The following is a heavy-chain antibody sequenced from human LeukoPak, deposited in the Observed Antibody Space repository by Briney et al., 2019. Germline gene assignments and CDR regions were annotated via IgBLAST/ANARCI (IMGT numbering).Heavy chain of an antibody. J-gene: IGHJ4*02. Sequence: SVKVSCKASGGTFSSYAISWVRQAPGQGLEWMGGIIPIFGTANYAQKFQGRVTITADESTSTAYMELSSLRSEDTAVYYCARTYYGSGSLPHYFDYWGQGTLATVSS. CDR2: IIPIFGTA. V-gene: IGHV1-69*13. D-gene: IGHD3-10*01. CDR3: ARTYYGSGSLPHYFDY. CDR1: GGTFSSYA.